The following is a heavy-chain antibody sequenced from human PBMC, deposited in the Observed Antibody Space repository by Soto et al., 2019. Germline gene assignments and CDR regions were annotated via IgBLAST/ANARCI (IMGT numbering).Heavy chain of an antibody. J-gene: IGHJ4*02. V-gene: IGHV3-9*01. CDR2: ISWNSGSI. Sequence: GGSPRLSCAASGFTFDDYAMHWVRQAPGKGLEWVSGISWNSGSIGYADSVKGRFTISRDNAKNSLYLQMNSLRAEDTALYYCAKCPGQYGSGYDYWGQGTLVTVSS. CDR3: AKCPGQYGSGYDY. D-gene: IGHD3-10*01. CDR1: GFTFDDYA.